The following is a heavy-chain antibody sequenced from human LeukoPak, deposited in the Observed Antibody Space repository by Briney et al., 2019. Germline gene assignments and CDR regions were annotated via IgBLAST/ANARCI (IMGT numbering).Heavy chain of an antibody. V-gene: IGHV4-59*01. CDR2: IYNSGGT. CDR1: GGSISTYY. J-gene: IGHJ4*02. CDR3: ARARSWYKDFDY. D-gene: IGHD1-1*01. Sequence: SETLSLTYTVSGGSISTYYWSWIRQPPGKGLEWIGYIYNSGGTNYNPSLKSRVTISADTSKNQFSLKLSSVTAADTAVYYCARARSWYKDFDYWGQGTLVTVSS.